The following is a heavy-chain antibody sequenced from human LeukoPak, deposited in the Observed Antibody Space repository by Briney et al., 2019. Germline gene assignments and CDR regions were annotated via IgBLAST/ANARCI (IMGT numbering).Heavy chain of an antibody. CDR2: IYYSGST. J-gene: IGHJ5*02. CDR3: AREALGGFDP. Sequence: PSETLSLTCTVSGGSISSYYWSWIRQPPGKGLEWIGYIYYSGSTNYNPSLKSRVTISVDTSKNQFSLKLSSVTAADTAVYYCAREALGGFDPWGKGTLVTVSS. CDR1: GGSISSYY. D-gene: IGHD3-10*01. V-gene: IGHV4-59*01.